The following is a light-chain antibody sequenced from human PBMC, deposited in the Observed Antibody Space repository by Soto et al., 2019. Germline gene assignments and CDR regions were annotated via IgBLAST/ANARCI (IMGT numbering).Light chain of an antibody. V-gene: IGLV1-40*01. CDR2: ANN. CDR3: QSYDSSRSPLYV. J-gene: IGLJ1*01. CDR1: SSNIGAGYD. Sequence: QSLLTQPPSVSGAPGQRVSISCTGSSSNIGAGYDVHWYQHLPGTAPKLLIYANNNRPSGVPDRFSGSKSGTSASLAITGLQAEDEADYDCQSYDSSRSPLYVFGTGTKVTVL.